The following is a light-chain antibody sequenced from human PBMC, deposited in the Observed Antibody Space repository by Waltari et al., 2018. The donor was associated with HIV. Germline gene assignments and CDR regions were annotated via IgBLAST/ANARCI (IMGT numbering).Light chain of an antibody. Sequence: GQTARITCSGDALPKQYAYWYQQKPGQAPVLVIYKDSERPSGIPERFSGSSSGTTVTLTISGVQAEDEADYYCQSADSSGTYYVFGTGTKVTVL. CDR2: KDS. J-gene: IGLJ1*01. CDR3: QSADSSGTYYV. V-gene: IGLV3-25*03. CDR1: ALPKQY.